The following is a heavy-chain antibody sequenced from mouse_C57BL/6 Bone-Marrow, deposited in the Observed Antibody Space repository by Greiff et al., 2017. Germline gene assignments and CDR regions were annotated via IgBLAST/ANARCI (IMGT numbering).Heavy chain of an antibody. D-gene: IGHD2-4*01. CDR3: ARRDYDYDVWYFDG. V-gene: IGHV1-81*01. Sequence: QVQLQQSGAELARPGASVKLSCKASGYTFTSYGISWVKQRTGQGLEWIGEIYPRSGNTYYNEKFKGKATLTADKSSSTAYMELRSLTSEDSAVYFCARRDYDYDVWYFDGWGTGTTVTVSS. J-gene: IGHJ1*03. CDR1: GYTFTSYG. CDR2: IYPRSGNT.